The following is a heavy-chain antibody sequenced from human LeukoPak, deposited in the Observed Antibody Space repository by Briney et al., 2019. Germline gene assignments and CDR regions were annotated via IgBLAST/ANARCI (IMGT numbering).Heavy chain of an antibody. CDR3: ARDGWEHKLTTQPHY. CDR1: GGTFSSYA. Sequence: SVKVSCKASGGTFSSYAISWVRQAPGQGLEWMGGIIPIFGTANYAQKFQGRVTITADESTSTAYMELSSLRSEDTAVYYCARDGWEHKLTTQPHYWGQGTLVTVSS. V-gene: IGHV1-69*13. CDR2: IIPIFGTA. D-gene: IGHD1-26*01. J-gene: IGHJ4*02.